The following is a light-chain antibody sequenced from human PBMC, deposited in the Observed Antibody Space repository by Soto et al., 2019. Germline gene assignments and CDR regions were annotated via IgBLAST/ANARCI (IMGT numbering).Light chain of an antibody. J-gene: IGKJ2*03. CDR2: SAS. CDR1: EDINVY. CDR3: QHGYVAPYS. V-gene: IGKV1-39*01. Sequence: DIQMTQSPSSVSASIGDTVTITCRASEDINVYLNWYQQKPGEVPKLLIYSASTLHSGVPSRFTGSGSETDFPLTIRSLQPEDFATYYCQHGYVAPYSFGQGTKVDI.